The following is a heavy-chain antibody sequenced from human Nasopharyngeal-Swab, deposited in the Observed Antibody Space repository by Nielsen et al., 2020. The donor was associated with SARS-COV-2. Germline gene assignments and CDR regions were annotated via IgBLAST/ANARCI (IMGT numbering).Heavy chain of an antibody. CDR3: ARAFWSGYYMSYNWFDP. V-gene: IGHV5-51*01. Sequence: VRQMPGKGLEWMGIIYPGDSETKYSPSFQGQVTISADKSISTAYLQWSSLKASDTAMYYCARAFWSGYYMSYNWFDPWGQGTLGTVSS. CDR2: IYPGDSET. D-gene: IGHD3-3*01. J-gene: IGHJ5*02.